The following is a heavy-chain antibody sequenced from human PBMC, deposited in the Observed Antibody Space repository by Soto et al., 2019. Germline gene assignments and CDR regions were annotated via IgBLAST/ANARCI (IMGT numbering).Heavy chain of an antibody. D-gene: IGHD6-25*01. V-gene: IGHV1-46*01. CDR3: ARVRSSGREFDY. CDR2: VDPRDGST. Sequence: QVQLVQSGAEMKRPGASVILSCKASGYIFTTYSIHWVRQTAGQGLEWMAKVDPRDGSTGYAQKFRGRVSMAWDTSTGTVSMEVSRLTSDDTATYYFARVRSSGREFDYWGKGTQVTVSS. CDR1: GYIFTTYS. J-gene: IGHJ4*02.